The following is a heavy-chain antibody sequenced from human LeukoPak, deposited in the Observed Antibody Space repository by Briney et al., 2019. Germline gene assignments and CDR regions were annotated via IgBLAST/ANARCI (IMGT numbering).Heavy chain of an antibody. CDR3: ARGHYGDYEFDY. CDR2: INHSGST. Sequence: SETLSLTCAVYGGSFSGYYWSWIRQPPGKGLEWIGEINHSGSTNYNPSLKSRVTISVDTSKNQFSLKLSSVTAADTAVYYCARGHYGDYEFDYWGQGTLVTVSS. V-gene: IGHV4-34*01. CDR1: GGSFSGYY. J-gene: IGHJ4*02. D-gene: IGHD4-17*01.